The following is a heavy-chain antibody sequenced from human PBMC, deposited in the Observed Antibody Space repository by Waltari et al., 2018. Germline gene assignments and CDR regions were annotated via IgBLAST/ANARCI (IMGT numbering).Heavy chain of an antibody. D-gene: IGHD6-19*01. CDR3: TTLRQWSFDY. V-gene: IGHV3-15*07. J-gene: IGHJ4*02. CDR1: GFTFNNAW. Sequence: EVQLVESGGGLVKPGGSLRLSCAASGFTFNNAWMNWVRQAPGKGRECVGRIKSKTEGGTIDFAATVKGRFTLSRDDSKNTLFLQMNSLKSEDTAVYYCTTLRQWSFDYWGQGALVTVSS. CDR2: IKSKTEGGTI.